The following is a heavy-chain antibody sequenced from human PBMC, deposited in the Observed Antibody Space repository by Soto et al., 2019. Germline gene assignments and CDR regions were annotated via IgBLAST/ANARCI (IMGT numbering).Heavy chain of an antibody. CDR1: GGSISSYY. Sequence: SETLSLTCTVSGGSISSYYWSWIRQPPGKGLEWIGYIYYSGSTNYNPSLKSRVTISVDTSKNQFSLKLSSVTAADTAVYYCARVKRELELPADYYYGMDVWGQGTTVTVSS. J-gene: IGHJ6*02. D-gene: IGHD1-7*01. V-gene: IGHV4-59*01. CDR2: IYYSGST. CDR3: ARVKRELELPADYYYGMDV.